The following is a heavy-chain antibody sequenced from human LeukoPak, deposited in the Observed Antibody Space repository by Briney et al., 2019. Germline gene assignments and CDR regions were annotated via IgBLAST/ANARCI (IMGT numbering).Heavy chain of an antibody. D-gene: IGHD1-26*01. Sequence: ASETLSLTCTVYGGSFSGYYWSWIRQPPGKGLEWIGEINHSGSTNYNPSLKSRVTISVDTSKNQFSLKLSSVTAADTAVYYCATVRGGLLPDYWGQGTLGNVSS. CDR1: GGSFSGYY. V-gene: IGHV4-34*01. CDR3: ATVRGGLLPDY. CDR2: INHSGST. J-gene: IGHJ4*02.